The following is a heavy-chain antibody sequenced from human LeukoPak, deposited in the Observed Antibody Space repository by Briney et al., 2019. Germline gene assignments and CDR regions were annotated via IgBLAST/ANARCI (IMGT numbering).Heavy chain of an antibody. CDR2: IYYSGST. J-gene: IGHJ5*02. Sequence: SETLSLTCTVSGGSISSGDYYWSWIRQPPGKGLEWIGYIYYSGSTYYNPSLKSRVTISVDTSKNQFSLKLSSVTAADTAVYYCARVYGFWSGYLVDPWGQGTLVTVSS. CDR1: GGSISSGDYY. CDR3: ARVYGFWSGYLVDP. D-gene: IGHD3-3*01. V-gene: IGHV4-30-4*08.